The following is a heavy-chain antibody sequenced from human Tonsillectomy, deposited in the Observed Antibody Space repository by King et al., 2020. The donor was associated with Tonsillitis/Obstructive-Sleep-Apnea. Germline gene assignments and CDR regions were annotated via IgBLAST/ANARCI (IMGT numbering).Heavy chain of an antibody. CDR1: GFTYDDYG. CDR3: ARNFGDPDY. D-gene: IGHD4-17*01. CDR2: IYWIGDST. J-gene: IGHJ4*02. Sequence: VQLVESGGGVVRPGGSLILSCAASGFTYDDYGMSWGRQVSWKGLEWVAGIYWIGDSTSYSDSVKGRFDIFRDNTKSSLYLQMNSLRAEDTAFYYCARNFGDPDYWGQGTLVTVSS. V-gene: IGHV3-20*04.